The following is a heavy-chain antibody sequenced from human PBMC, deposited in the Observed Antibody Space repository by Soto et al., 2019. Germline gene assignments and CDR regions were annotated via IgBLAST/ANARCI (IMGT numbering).Heavy chain of an antibody. J-gene: IGHJ4*02. CDR1: GYTFTNNV. V-gene: IGHV1-3*01. CDR3: AREVPYGYSRFDY. Sequence: QVHLVQSGAEVKKPGASVKVSCKTSGYTFTNNVIHWVRQAPGQRLEWMGWVNAGNDNTKWSREFQGRLTLTKDPSATTAYMELSSLTSEDPAIYFCAREVPYGYSRFDYWGQGTLVTVSS. D-gene: IGHD5-18*01. CDR2: VNAGNDNT.